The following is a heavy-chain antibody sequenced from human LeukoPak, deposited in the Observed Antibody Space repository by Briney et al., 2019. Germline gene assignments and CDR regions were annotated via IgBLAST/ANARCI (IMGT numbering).Heavy chain of an antibody. J-gene: IGHJ4*02. D-gene: IGHD3-10*01. CDR2: ISGSGGST. Sequence: GGSLRLSCAAAGFTFSSYAMSWVRQAPGKGLEWVSAISGSGGSTYYADSVKGRFTISRDNSKNTLYLQMNSLRAEDTAVYYCASLWFGELARFYWGQGTLVTVSS. V-gene: IGHV3-23*01. CDR1: GFTFSSYA. CDR3: ASLWFGELARFY.